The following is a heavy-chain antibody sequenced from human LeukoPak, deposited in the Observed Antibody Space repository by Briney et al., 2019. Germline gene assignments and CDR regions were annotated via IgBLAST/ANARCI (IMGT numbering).Heavy chain of an antibody. V-gene: IGHV1-18*01. CDR1: GYIFTSYG. J-gene: IGHJ5*02. Sequence: GASVKVSCKASGYIFTSYGISWVRQAPGQGLEWMGWSSGYNGDTNYAQNFQGRVTMTTDTSTNTAYMELRSLRFDDTAVYYCARDWQNCFDPWGQGTLVTVSS. CDR2: SSGYNGDT. CDR3: ARDWQNCFDP.